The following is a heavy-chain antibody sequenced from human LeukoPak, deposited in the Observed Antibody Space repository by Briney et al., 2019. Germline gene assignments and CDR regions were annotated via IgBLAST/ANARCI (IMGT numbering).Heavy chain of an antibody. CDR1: GYSISSGYY. CDR3: ARGRGGTEAFDI. CDR2: IYHSGST. D-gene: IGHD1-1*01. J-gene: IGHJ3*02. Sequence: SETLSLTCAVSGYSISSGYYWGWIRQPPGKGLEWIGSIYHSGSTYYNPSLKSRVTISEDTSKNQFSLKLSSVTAADTAVYYCARGRGGTEAFDIWGQGTMVTVSS. V-gene: IGHV4-38-2*01.